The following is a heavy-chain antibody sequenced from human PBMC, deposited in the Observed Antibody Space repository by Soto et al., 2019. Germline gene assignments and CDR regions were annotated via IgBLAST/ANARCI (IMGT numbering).Heavy chain of an antibody. CDR2: ISYDGSNK. J-gene: IGHJ6*01. V-gene: IGHV3-30*18. Sequence: VGSLRLSCASSGCTFSSYGMHCVRHAPGKGLEWVAVISYDGSNKYYADSVKGRFTISRDNSKNTLYLQMNSLRAEDTAVYYCAKVLVALAGDYVGMEVRGPGTTGTVS. CDR3: AKVLVALAGDYVGMEV. D-gene: IGHD2-8*02. CDR1: GCTFSSYG.